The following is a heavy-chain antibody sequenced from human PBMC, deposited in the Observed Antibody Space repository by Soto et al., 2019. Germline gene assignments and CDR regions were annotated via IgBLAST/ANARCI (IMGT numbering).Heavy chain of an antibody. CDR3: AKGKWSIMITFGGVITDY. CDR1: GFTFSSYG. CDR2: ISYDGSNK. D-gene: IGHD3-16*01. V-gene: IGHV3-30*18. J-gene: IGHJ4*02. Sequence: LSCAASGFTFSSYGMHWVRQAPGKGLEWVAVISYDGSNKYYADSVKGRFTISRDNSKNTLYLQMNSLRAEDTAVYYCAKGKWSIMITFGGVITDYWGQGTLVTVSS.